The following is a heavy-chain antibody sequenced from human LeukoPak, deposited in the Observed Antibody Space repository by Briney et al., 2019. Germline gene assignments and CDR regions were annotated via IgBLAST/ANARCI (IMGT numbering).Heavy chain of an antibody. D-gene: IGHD6-19*01. CDR1: GFTFSSYS. V-gene: IGHV3-21*01. CDR2: ISSSSSYI. Sequence: PGGSLRLSCAASGFTFSSYSMNWVRQAPGKGLEWVSSISSSSSYIYYADSVKGRFTISRDNAKNSLYLQMNSLRAEDTAVYYCARDGKTLAVAAFDYWVQGTLVTVSS. J-gene: IGHJ4*02. CDR3: ARDGKTLAVAAFDY.